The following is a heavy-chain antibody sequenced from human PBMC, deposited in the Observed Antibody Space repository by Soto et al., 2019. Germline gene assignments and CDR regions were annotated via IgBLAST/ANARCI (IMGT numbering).Heavy chain of an antibody. Sequence: GGSLRLSCVVSVFPFGANAMSWVRQAPGKGLEWVSGLSNTGRRTSYADSVKSRFNISRDNSENTVYLQMNSLRVEDTAVYYCATEMGATQGPFDNWGQGTLVTVSS. J-gene: IGHJ4*02. V-gene: IGHV3-23*01. CDR2: LSNTGRRT. D-gene: IGHD1-26*01. CDR3: ATEMGATQGPFDN. CDR1: VFPFGANA.